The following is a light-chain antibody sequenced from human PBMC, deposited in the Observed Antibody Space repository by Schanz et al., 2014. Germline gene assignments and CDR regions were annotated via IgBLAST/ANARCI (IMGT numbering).Light chain of an antibody. J-gene: IGKJ1*01. V-gene: IGKV1-39*01. Sequence: DIQMTQSPSSLSASVGDRVTIICRASQSISSYLNWYQQKPGKAPKLLIYAASSLQSGVPSRFGGSGSGTDFTLTISSLQPEDFATYYCQQSYSTRWTFGQGTKVEIK. CDR3: QQSYSTRWT. CDR2: AAS. CDR1: QSISSY.